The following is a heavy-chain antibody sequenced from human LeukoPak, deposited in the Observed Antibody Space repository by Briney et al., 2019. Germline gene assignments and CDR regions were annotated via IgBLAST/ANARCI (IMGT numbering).Heavy chain of an antibody. CDR3: ASPPCGGDCSPPDY. V-gene: IGHV3-23*01. D-gene: IGHD2-21*02. Sequence: PGGSLRLSCVASGFTFSHAWMSWVRQAPGKGLEWVSAISGSGGSTYYADSVKGRFTISRDNSKNTLYLQMNSLRAEDTAVYYCASPPCGGDCSPPDYWGQGTLVTVSS. J-gene: IGHJ4*02. CDR1: GFTFSHAW. CDR2: ISGSGGST.